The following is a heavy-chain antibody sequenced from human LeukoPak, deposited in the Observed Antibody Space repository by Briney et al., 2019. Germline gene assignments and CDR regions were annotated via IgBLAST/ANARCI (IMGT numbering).Heavy chain of an antibody. D-gene: IGHD3-22*01. J-gene: IGHJ4*02. CDR1: GFTFSSYA. CDR3: ARGATYYYDSSGYSIDY. Sequence: GRSLRLSCAASGFTFSSYAMHWVRQAPGKGLEWVAVISYDGSNKYCADSVKGRFTISRDNSKNTLYLQMNSLRAEDTAVYYCARGATYYYDSSGYSIDYWGQGTLVTVSS. CDR2: ISYDGSNK. V-gene: IGHV3-30-3*01.